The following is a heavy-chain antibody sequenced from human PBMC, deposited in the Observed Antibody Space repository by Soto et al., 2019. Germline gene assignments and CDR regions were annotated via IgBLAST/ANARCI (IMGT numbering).Heavy chain of an antibody. J-gene: IGHJ4*02. D-gene: IGHD4-17*01. CDR3: ARGFPDYGDYVGCFDY. Sequence: SETLSLTSTVSGGFFSSGDYYWIWILQPPGKGLEWIGYIYYSGSTYYNPSLKSRVTISVDTSKNQFSLKLSSVTAADTAVYYCARGFPDYGDYVGCFDYWGQGTLVTVSS. CDR1: GGFFSSGDYY. V-gene: IGHV4-30-4*01. CDR2: IYYSGST.